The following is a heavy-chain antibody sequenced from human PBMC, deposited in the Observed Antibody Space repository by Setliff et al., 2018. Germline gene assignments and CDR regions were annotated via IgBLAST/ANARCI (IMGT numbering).Heavy chain of an antibody. V-gene: IGHV4-38-2*02. CDR2: IHHSGKA. CDR1: GGSISSGFY. D-gene: IGHD6-19*01. Sequence: PSETLSLTCNVSGGSISSGFYWGWIRQPPGKGLEWIVNIHHSGKAYYNPSLKSRVTISLDTSKNQFSLNLTSVTAADTAVYYCARATSGWYSAYYYYMDVWGKGTMVTVSS. J-gene: IGHJ6*03. CDR3: ARATSGWYSAYYYYMDV.